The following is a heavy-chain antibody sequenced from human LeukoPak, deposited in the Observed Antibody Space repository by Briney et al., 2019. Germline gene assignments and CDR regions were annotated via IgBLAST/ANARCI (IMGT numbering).Heavy chain of an antibody. J-gene: IGHJ5*02. Sequence: GASVKVSCKASGYTFTSYGISWVRQAPGQGLEWMGGIIPIFGTANYAQKFQGRVTITADESTSTAYMELSSLRSEDTAVYYCARDLRRDYGDYYWFDPWGQGTLVTVSS. D-gene: IGHD4-17*01. V-gene: IGHV1-69*13. CDR2: IIPIFGTA. CDR3: ARDLRRDYGDYYWFDP. CDR1: GYTFTSYG.